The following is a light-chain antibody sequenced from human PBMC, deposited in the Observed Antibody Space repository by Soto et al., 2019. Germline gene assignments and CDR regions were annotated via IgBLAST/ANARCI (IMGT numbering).Light chain of an antibody. J-gene: IGKJ2*01. CDR2: GAS. Sequence: DIQMTQSPSSLSASVGDRVTITCRASQSISNFLTWYQQKPGKAPNLLIYGASSLQSGVPSRFSGSGAGTDFTLTITSLQPADFATYYCQQSYNTPPYTFGQGTRLEIK. CDR1: QSISNF. CDR3: QQSYNTPPYT. V-gene: IGKV1-39*01.